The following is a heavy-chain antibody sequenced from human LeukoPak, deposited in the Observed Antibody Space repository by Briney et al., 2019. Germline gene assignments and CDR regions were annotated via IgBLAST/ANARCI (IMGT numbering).Heavy chain of an antibody. V-gene: IGHV1-69*05. CDR2: IIPIFGTA. J-gene: IGHJ6*03. CDR3: ARERTVNYYYYMDV. Sequence: SVKVSCKASGGTFSSYAISWVRQAPGQGLERMGGIIPIFGTANYAQKFQGRVTITTDESTSTAYMELSSLRSEDTAVYYCARERTVNYYYYMDVWGKGTTVTVSS. D-gene: IGHD4-17*01. CDR1: GGTFSSYA.